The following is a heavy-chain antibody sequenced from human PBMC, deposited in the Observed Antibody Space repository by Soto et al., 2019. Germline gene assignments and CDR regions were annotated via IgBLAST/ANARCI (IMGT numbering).Heavy chain of an antibody. CDR2: ISAYNGNT. CDR1: GYTFTSYG. D-gene: IGHD3-22*01. J-gene: IGHJ2*01. V-gene: IGHV1-18*01. CDR3: ARVFPYDSNKGSPWYFNL. Sequence: ASVEVSCKASGYTFTSYGISWVRQAPGQGLEWMGWISAYNGNTNYAQKLQGRVTMTTDTSTSTAYMELRSLRSDDTAVYYCARVFPYDSNKGSPWYFNLWGRGTLVTVS.